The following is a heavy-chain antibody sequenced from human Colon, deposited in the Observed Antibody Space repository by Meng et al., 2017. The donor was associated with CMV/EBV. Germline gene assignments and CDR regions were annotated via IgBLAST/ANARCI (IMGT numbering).Heavy chain of an antibody. V-gene: IGHV3-23*03. CDR1: GFNFSNDA. J-gene: IGHJ4*02. D-gene: IGHD2-2*02. CDR2: IYSGGDST. CDR3: AKGRSSSTSCYNY. Sequence: ASGFNFSNDAMSWVRQAPGKGLEWVSVIYSGGDSTYYADSVKGRFTISRDDFKNTLYLQMNSLRVEDTAVYYCAKGRSSSTSCYNYWGQGTLVTVSS.